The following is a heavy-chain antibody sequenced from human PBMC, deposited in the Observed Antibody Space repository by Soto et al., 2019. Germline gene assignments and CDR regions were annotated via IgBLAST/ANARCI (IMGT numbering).Heavy chain of an antibody. CDR2: IKQDGSNK. CDR3: ARKVVPTTIGFVDY. Sequence: PGGSLRLSCAASGFTFSSYGMHWVRQAPGKGLEWVAVIKQDGSNKYYADSVKGRCTISRDNTKNSLYLQMNSLRGEDTAVYYCARKVVPTTIGFVDYWGQGILVTVS. CDR1: GFTFSSYG. V-gene: IGHV3-33*08. D-gene: IGHD2-2*01. J-gene: IGHJ4*02.